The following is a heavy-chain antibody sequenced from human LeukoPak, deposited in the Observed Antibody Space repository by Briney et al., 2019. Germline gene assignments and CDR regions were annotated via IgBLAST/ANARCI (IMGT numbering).Heavy chain of an antibody. CDR1: GYTFTGYY. V-gene: IGHV1-2*02. Sequence: ASVKVSCKSSGYTFTGYYMRWGRQAPVQGLVCMGCLNPNSGGTNYAQKFQGRVTMTRDTSISTAYLELSRLRADDTAVYYCARVLAAGSRYYYYGMDVWGQGTTVTVSS. J-gene: IGHJ6*02. CDR3: ARVLAAGSRYYYYGMDV. CDR2: LNPNSGGT. D-gene: IGHD6-13*01.